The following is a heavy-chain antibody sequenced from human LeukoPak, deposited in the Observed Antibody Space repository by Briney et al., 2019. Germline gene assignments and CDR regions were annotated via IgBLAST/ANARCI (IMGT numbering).Heavy chain of an antibody. CDR2: IYYSGST. CDR3: ARGRAPFDY. CDR1: GGSISSGSYY. J-gene: IGHJ4*02. V-gene: IGHV4-61*01. Sequence: PSETLSLTCTVSGGSISSGSYYWSWIRQPPGKGLEWIGYIYYSGSTNYNPSLKSRVTISADTSKNQFSLKLSSVTAADTAVYYCARGRAPFDYWGQGTLVTVSS.